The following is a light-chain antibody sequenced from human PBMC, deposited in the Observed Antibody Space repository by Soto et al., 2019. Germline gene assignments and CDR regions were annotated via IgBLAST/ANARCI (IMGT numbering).Light chain of an antibody. J-gene: IGKJ5*01. Sequence: EIVLTQSPATLSLSPGERATLSCRASQSVSSYLAWSQQKPGQAPRLLIYDASNRATGIPARFSGSGSGTAFTLTISSLEPEDFAVYYCQQRSNCPPITFGQGTRLEIK. V-gene: IGKV3-11*01. CDR2: DAS. CDR3: QQRSNCPPIT. CDR1: QSVSSY.